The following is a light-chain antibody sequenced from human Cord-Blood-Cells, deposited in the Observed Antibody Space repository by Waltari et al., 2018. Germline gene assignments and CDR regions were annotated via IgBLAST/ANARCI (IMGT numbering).Light chain of an antibody. Sequence: QSALTQPASVSGSPGQSLTISCTGTSSDVGCYNLVSWYQQHPGNAPKLLIYEGSKRPSGSSNRFSGSSAGNTASLTISGLQAEDEADYYCWSYAGSSTWVFGGGTKLTVL. J-gene: IGLJ3*02. CDR3: WSYAGSSTWV. CDR2: EGS. CDR1: SSDVGCYNL. V-gene: IGLV2-23*01.